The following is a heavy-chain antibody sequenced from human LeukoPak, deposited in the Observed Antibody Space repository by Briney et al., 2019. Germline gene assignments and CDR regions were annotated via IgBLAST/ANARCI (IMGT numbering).Heavy chain of an antibody. D-gene: IGHD6-19*01. CDR1: GFTFDDYA. J-gene: IGHJ3*02. CDR3: AKDLSSGWLRGGAFDI. CDR2: ISWNSGSI. Sequence: PGGSLRLSCAASGFTFDDYAMHWVRQAPGKGLEWVSGISWNSGSIGYADSVKGRFTISRDNAKNSLYLQMNSLRAEDTALYYCAKDLSSGWLRGGAFDIWGQGTMVTVSS. V-gene: IGHV3-9*01.